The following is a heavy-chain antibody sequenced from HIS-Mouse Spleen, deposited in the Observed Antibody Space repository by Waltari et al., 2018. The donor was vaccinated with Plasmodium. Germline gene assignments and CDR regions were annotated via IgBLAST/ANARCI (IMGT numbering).Heavy chain of an antibody. V-gene: IGHV3-9*01. J-gene: IGHJ4*02. D-gene: IGHD2-15*01. CDR3: AKDFCSGGSCLGLFDY. CDR2: ISWNSGSI. Sequence: EVQLVESGGGLVQPGSSLRLSCAASGLPFVDSAMNWVRKAPGKGLELVSGISWNSGSIGYAESAMGRFTISRDNAKNSLYLQMNSLRAEDTALYYCAKDFCSGGSCLGLFDYWGQGTLVTVSS. CDR1: GLPFVDSA.